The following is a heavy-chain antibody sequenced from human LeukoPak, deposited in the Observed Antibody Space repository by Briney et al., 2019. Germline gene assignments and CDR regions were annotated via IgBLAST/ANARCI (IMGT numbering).Heavy chain of an antibody. CDR1: GFTFSDYY. CDR2: ISSSGSTI. Sequence: GGSLRLSCAASGFTFSDYYMSWIRQAPGKGLEWVSYISSSGSTIYYADSVKGRFTISRDNSKNTLYLQMNSLRAEDTAVYYCARDPVTNHYYYYYYMDVWGKGTTVTVSS. D-gene: IGHD4-11*01. J-gene: IGHJ6*03. V-gene: IGHV3-11*04. CDR3: ARDPVTNHYYYYYYMDV.